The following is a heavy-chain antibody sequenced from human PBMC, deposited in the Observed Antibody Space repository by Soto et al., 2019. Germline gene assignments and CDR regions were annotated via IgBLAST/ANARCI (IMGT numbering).Heavy chain of an antibody. V-gene: IGHV4-4*02. CDR1: GDSINNSHW. J-gene: IGHJ5*02. CDR2: TYHSGTT. D-gene: IGHD6-13*01. Sequence: QVQLQESGPGLVQPSGTLSLTCAVSGDSINNSHWWSWVRQTPGKGLEWIGETYHSGTTNYNPSPKTRGTISTDKSKNQFSLKMNSVTAADTAVYYCAREVNSSPARGPNWFDPWGQGTLVTVSS. CDR3: AREVNSSPARGPNWFDP.